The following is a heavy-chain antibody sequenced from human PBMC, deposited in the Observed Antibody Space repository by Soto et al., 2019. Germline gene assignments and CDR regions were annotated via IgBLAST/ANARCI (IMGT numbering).Heavy chain of an antibody. CDR1: GFTFNSYA. V-gene: IGHV3-23*01. Sequence: PGGSLRLSCAASGFTFNSYAMSWVRQAPGKGLEWVSSTSVSGGNTYYADSVKGRFTISRDNSKNTLYLQMNSLRAEDTAVYYCAKDPMYCSGGSCYLVLGGYFDYWGQGTPVTVSS. CDR2: TSVSGGNT. J-gene: IGHJ4*02. CDR3: AKDPMYCSGGSCYLVLGGYFDY. D-gene: IGHD2-15*01.